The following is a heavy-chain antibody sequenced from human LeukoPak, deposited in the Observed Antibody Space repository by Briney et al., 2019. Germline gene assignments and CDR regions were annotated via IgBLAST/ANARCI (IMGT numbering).Heavy chain of an antibody. CDR3: ARRGGTTVTTYAPYYYYMDV. CDR2: IYYSGST. D-gene: IGHD4-17*01. Sequence: PSQTLSLTCTVSGGSISSGGYYWSWIRQHPGKGLEWIGYIYYSGSTYYNPSLKSRVTISVDTSKNQFSLKLSSVTAADTAVYYGARRGGTTVTTYAPYYYYMDVWGKGTTVTVSS. J-gene: IGHJ6*03. CDR1: GGSISSGGYY. V-gene: IGHV4-31*03.